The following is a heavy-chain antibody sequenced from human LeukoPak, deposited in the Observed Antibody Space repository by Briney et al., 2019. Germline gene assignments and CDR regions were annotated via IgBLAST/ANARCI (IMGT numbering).Heavy chain of an antibody. CDR2: ISSSGSAI. CDR3: ARGGSLGY. CDR1: GFTFITNE. V-gene: IGHV3-48*03. D-gene: IGHD6-19*01. Sequence: PGGALRLSSAAPGFTFITNEMKCVPEAPGKGLEWVSQISSSGSAIYYADSVKGAFTISRDNAKSTLYLQMNSLRAEDPAVYYCARGGSLGYGGQGTLVTVSS. J-gene: IGHJ4*02.